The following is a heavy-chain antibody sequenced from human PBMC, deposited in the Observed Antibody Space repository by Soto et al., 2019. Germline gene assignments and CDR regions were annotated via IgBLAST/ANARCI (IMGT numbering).Heavy chain of an antibody. D-gene: IGHD6-13*01. CDR2: VYYTGTT. CDR3: ARDLAAVPRAFDY. Sequence: VQLQESGPGLLKPSETLSLTCTVSGGSISSYFYIWVRQPPGKGLEWIGSVYYTGTTDYNPSLKSRVTISVDTSKTQFSLNLRSVTAAATAVYYCARDLAAVPRAFDYWGRGTLVTVSS. V-gene: IGHV4-59*01. CDR1: GGSISSYF. J-gene: IGHJ4*02.